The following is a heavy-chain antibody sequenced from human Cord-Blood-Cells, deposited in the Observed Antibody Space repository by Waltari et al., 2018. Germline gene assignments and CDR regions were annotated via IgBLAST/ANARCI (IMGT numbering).Heavy chain of an antibody. CDR2: IVPSCSKG. D-gene: IGHD3-10*01. Sequence: QVQLVQSGAEVKKPGSSVKVSCKASGGTFSSYAISWVRQAPGKGLEWMGGIVPSCSKGSRAQKVQGRVTITAGKSTCTAYMELSSLRSEDTAVYYCARVPDYYGSGSYVDYWGQGSLVTVSS. CDR3: ARVPDYYGSGSYVDY. V-gene: IGHV1-69*06. J-gene: IGHJ4*02. CDR1: GGTFSSYA.